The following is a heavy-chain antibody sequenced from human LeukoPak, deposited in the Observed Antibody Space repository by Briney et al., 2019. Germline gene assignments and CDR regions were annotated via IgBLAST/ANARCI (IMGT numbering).Heavy chain of an antibody. CDR1: GFTFSSYS. D-gene: IGHD6-6*01. J-gene: IGHJ3*02. Sequence: GGSLRLSCAASGFTFSSYSMNWVRQAPGKGLEWVSSISSSSSYIYYADSVKGRFTISRDNAKNSLYLQMNSLRAEDMALHYCAKDLKAARLGAFDIWGQGTMVTVSS. CDR2: ISSSSSYI. V-gene: IGHV3-21*04. CDR3: AKDLKAARLGAFDI.